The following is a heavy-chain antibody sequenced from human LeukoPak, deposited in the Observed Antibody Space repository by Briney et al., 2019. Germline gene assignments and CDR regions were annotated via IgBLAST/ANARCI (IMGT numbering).Heavy chain of an antibody. CDR3: ARAALSITIFGMLMPPPRPSYYMDV. CDR1: GESFSCYY. J-gene: IGHJ6*03. V-gene: IGHV4-34*01. D-gene: IGHD3-3*01. CDR2: VNHSGST. Sequence: SETLSLTCAVYGESFSCYYWSWIRQSPGKGLEWIGEVNHSGSTNYSPSLKSRLTISVDTSKNQFSLKLSSVTAADTAVYYCARAALSITIFGMLMPPPRPSYYMDVWGKGTTVTVSS.